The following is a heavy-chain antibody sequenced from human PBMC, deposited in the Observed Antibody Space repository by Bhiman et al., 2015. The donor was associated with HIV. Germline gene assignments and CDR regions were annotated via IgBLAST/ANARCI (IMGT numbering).Heavy chain of an antibody. V-gene: IGHV3-21*04. J-gene: IGHJ4*02. CDR3: AKDLALGSSSGNYFDY. Sequence: EVQLVESGGGLIQPGGSLRLSCAASGFTFSDYIMNWVRQAPGKGLEWVSSISSTSTYIYYADSVKGRFTISRDNSKNTLYLQMNSLRAEDTAVYYCAKDLALGSSSGNYFDYWGQGTLVTVSS. CDR2: ISSTSTYI. CDR1: GFTFSDYI. D-gene: IGHD6-6*01.